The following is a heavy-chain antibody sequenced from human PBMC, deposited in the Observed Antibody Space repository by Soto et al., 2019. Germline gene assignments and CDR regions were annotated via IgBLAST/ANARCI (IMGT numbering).Heavy chain of an antibody. D-gene: IGHD5-12*01. CDR1: GYTFTSYG. CDR2: ISAYNGNT. CDR3: ARMEDIVATGESGWFDP. Sequence: ASVKVSCKASGYTFTSYGISWVRQAPGQGLEWMGWISAYNGNTNYAQKLQGRVTMTTDASTSTAYMELRSLRSDDTAVYYCARMEDIVATGESGWFDPWGQGTLVTVSS. V-gene: IGHV1-18*01. J-gene: IGHJ5*02.